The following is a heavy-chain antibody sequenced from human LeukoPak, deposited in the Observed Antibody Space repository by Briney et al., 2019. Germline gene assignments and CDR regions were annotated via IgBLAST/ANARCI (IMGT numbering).Heavy chain of an antibody. D-gene: IGHD4-23*01. J-gene: IGHJ3*02. V-gene: IGHV1-2*02. CDR3: ARDKLVNRRDAFDI. CDR2: INPNSGGT. CDR1: GYTFTGYY. Sequence: GASVKVSCKASGYTFTGYYMHWVRQAPGQGLEWMGWINPNSGGTNYAQKFQGRVTMTRDTSISTAYMELSRLRSEDTAVYYCARDKLVNRRDAFDIWGQGTMVTVSS.